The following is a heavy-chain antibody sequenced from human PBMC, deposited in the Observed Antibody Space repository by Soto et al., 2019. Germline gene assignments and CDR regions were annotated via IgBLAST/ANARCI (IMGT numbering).Heavy chain of an antibody. CDR2: ISAHNGDT. D-gene: IGHD3-22*01. CDR3: ARDWSRYFDSSGLMWFY. V-gene: IGHV1-18*04. J-gene: IGHJ4*02. CDR1: GYTCNYYG. Sequence: ASVKVSGKAAGYTCNYYGISWVRQAPGQGLEWVGWISAHNGDTKYAQNLQGRLTLTTDTSTSTAYMELTSLTSDDTAVYYCARDWSRYFDSSGLMWFYWGQGTLVTVS.